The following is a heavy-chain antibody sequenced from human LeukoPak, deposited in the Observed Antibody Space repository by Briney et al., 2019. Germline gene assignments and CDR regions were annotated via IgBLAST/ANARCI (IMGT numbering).Heavy chain of an antibody. J-gene: IGHJ4*02. CDR3: ASTGGYNYRELFDH. V-gene: IGHV3-66*02. CDR2: IYSGGST. D-gene: IGHD5-24*01. CDR1: GFTVSSNY. Sequence: GGSLRLSCAASGFTVSSNYMSWVRQAPGKGLEWVSVIYSGGSTYYADSVKGRFTISRDNSKNTLYLQMNSLRAEDTAVYYCASTGGYNYRELFDHWGQGTLVTVSS.